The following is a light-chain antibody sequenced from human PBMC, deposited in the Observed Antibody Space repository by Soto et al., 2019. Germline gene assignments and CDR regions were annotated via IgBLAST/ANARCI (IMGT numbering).Light chain of an antibody. CDR2: DAS. V-gene: IGKV3-11*01. J-gene: IGKJ5*01. CDR1: QSVSSY. Sequence: EIVLTQSPGTLSLSPGERAPLSCRARQSVSSYLAWYPQQLGQAPRLLIYDASNRATGIPARFSGSGSGTDFTLTISSLEPEDFAVYYCQQRSNWPTSGQGTRLEIK. CDR3: QQRSNWPT.